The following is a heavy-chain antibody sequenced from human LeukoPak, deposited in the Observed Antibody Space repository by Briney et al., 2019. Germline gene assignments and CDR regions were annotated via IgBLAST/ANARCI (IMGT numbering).Heavy chain of an antibody. V-gene: IGHV1-18*01. CDR2: ISTYSEKP. CDR1: GYNFLSYG. D-gene: IGHD3-22*01. J-gene: IGHJ4*02. CDR3: ARTSVAAHDKIGFVDY. Sequence: ASVRVSCKASGYNFLSYGISWVRQAPGKGLEWMGWISTYSEKPKYALKVQGRVTVTTDTSTATIYMELRSLTSDDTALYYCARTSVAAHDKIGFVDYWGQGTLFTVSS.